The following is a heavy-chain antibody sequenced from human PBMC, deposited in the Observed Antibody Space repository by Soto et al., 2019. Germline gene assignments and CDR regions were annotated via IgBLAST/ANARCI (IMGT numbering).Heavy chain of an antibody. V-gene: IGHV3-15*01. Sequence: ESGGGLVKPGGSLRLSCAASGFTFKNAWMNWVRQAPGKGLEWVGRIKSKTDGGTTDYAAPVKGRFTISRDDSKNTVYLQMNSLKTEDSAVYYCSTSVVVVVAATLGQFWGQGTLVTVSS. J-gene: IGHJ4*02. CDR1: GFTFKNAW. CDR3: STSVVVVVAATLGQF. D-gene: IGHD2-15*01. CDR2: IKSKTDGGTT.